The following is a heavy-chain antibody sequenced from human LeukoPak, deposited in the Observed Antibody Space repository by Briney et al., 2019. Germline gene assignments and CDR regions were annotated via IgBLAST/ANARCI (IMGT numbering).Heavy chain of an antibody. CDR2: IYYSGST. D-gene: IGHD3-22*01. V-gene: IGHV4-59*08. CDR3: ARFSRNYYDSSGYPNWFDP. J-gene: IGHJ5*02. CDR1: GGSISSYY. Sequence: SETLSLTCTVSGGSISSYYWSWIRQPPGKGLEWIGYIYYSGSTNYNPSLKSRVTISVDTSENQFSLKLSSVTAADTAVYYCARFSRNYYDSSGYPNWFDPWGQGTLVTVSS.